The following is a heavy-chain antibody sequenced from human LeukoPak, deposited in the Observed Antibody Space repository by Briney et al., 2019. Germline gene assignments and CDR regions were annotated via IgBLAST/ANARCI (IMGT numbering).Heavy chain of an antibody. Sequence: GGSLRLSCAASGFTFSSYGMHWVRQAPGKGLEWVAVISYDGSNKYYADSVKGRFTISRDNSKNTPYLQMNSLRAEDTAVYYCAKGAGWFGEEEFDYWGQGTLVTVSS. V-gene: IGHV3-30*18. J-gene: IGHJ4*02. CDR1: GFTFSSYG. D-gene: IGHD3-10*01. CDR3: AKGAGWFGEEEFDY. CDR2: ISYDGSNK.